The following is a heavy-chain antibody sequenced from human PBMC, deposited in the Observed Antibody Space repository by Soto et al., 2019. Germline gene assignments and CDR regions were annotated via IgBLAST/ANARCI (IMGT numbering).Heavy chain of an antibody. V-gene: IGHV1-69*01. D-gene: IGHD2-2*01. Sequence: QVQLVQSGAEVKKPGSSVKVSCKASGGTFSSYAISWVRQAPGQGLEWMGGINPISDTTNYAQKFQGRVTIPADESTSTAYMELSSLRSEDTAVYYCARAQGSSTSLEIYYYYDYGMDVWGQGTTVTVSS. CDR2: INPISDTT. CDR1: GGTFSSYA. CDR3: ARAQGSSTSLEIYYYYDYGMDV. J-gene: IGHJ6*02.